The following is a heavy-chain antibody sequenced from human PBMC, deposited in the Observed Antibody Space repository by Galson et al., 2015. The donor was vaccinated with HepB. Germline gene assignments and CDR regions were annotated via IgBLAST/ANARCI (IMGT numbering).Heavy chain of an antibody. V-gene: IGHV3-9*01. Sequence: SLRLSCAASGFTFDDYAMHWVRQAPGKGLEWVSGISWNSGSIGYADSVKGRFTISRDNAKNSLYLQMNSLRAEDTALYYCAKDAYGGNSANYFDYWGQGTLVTVSS. CDR1: GFTFDDYA. D-gene: IGHD4-23*01. CDR2: ISWNSGSI. CDR3: AKDAYGGNSANYFDY. J-gene: IGHJ4*02.